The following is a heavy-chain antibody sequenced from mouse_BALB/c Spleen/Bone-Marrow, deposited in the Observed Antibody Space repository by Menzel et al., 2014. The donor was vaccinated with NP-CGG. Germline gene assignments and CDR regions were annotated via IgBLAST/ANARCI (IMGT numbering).Heavy chain of an antibody. CDR2: ISNLAYSI. V-gene: IGHV5-15*02. CDR3: ARAGYDGYPWYFDV. J-gene: IGHJ1*01. CDR1: GFTFSDYG. D-gene: IGHD2-3*01. Sequence: EVKLMESGGGLVQPGGSRKLSCAASGFTFSDYGMAWVRQAPGKGPEWVAFISNLAYSIYYADTVTGRFTISRENAKNTLYLEISSLRSEDSAMYYCARAGYDGYPWYFDVWGAGTTVTVSS.